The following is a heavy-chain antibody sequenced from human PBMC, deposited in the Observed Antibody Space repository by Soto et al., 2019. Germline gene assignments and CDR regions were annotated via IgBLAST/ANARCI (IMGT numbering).Heavy chain of an antibody. CDR2: IYSSGST. J-gene: IGHJ4*02. CDR1: GGSIDNYY. V-gene: IGHV4-59*01. CDR3: ARGGTSGRTTVTTYAV. D-gene: IGHD4-17*01. Sequence: QVQLQESGAGLVKPSETLSLTCTVSGGSIDNYYWSWIRQPPGRGLEWIGFIYSSGSTNYNPSVKSRVTISAETSRNQVSLKLTSVTTADTAVYYCARGGTSGRTTVTTYAVWGQGTLVTVSS.